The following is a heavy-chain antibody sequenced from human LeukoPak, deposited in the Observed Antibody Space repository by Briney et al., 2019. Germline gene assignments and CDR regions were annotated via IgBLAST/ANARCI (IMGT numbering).Heavy chain of an antibody. CDR1: GFTFTSFS. J-gene: IGHJ4*02. CDR2: ISSDGRNK. CDR3: ARDRKYYFDY. Sequence: PGGSLRLSCSASGFTFTSFSLHWVRLAPGKGLEWVAFISSDGRNKYSADPVRARFTISRDNSNNMLYLQMNSLRTEDTAVYYCARDRKYYFDYWGQGTLVTVSS. V-gene: IGHV3-30*04.